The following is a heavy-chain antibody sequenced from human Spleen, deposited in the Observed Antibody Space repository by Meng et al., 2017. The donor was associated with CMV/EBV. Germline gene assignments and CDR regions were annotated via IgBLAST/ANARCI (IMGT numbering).Heavy chain of an antibody. J-gene: IGHJ4*02. CDR2: INPHRGDT. V-gene: IGHV1-2*02. D-gene: IGHD4-23*01. Sequence: KVSCKASGYTFSSYGISWVRQAPGQGLEWMGWINPHRGDTDYAQKFQGKVTMTRDTSINTAYMELTRLTSDDTAVYYCARIPAGNTGGRPFDYWGQGTLVTVSS. CDR3: ARIPAGNTGGRPFDY. CDR1: GYTFSSYG.